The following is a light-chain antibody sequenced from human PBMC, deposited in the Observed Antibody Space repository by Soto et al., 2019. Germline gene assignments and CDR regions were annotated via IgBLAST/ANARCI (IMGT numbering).Light chain of an antibody. CDR3: QQSYSTPRT. CDR2: AAS. Sequence: DIQMTQSPSSLSASVGDRVTITCRASQSISSYLNWYQQKPGKAPKLLIYAASSLQSGVPSRFSGSGSGTDFNLTISSLQPEDFATYYCQQSYSTPRTFGQGTQVEIK. CDR1: QSISSY. V-gene: IGKV1-39*01. J-gene: IGKJ1*01.